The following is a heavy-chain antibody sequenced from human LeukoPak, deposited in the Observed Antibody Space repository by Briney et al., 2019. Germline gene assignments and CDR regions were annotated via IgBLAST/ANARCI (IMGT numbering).Heavy chain of an antibody. V-gene: IGHV1-69*06. Sequence: SVKVSCKASGGTFSSYAISWVRQAPGQGLEWMGGIIPIFGTANYAQKFQGRVTMTEDTSTDTAYMELSSLRSEDTAVYYCARYYDSSGDGSKDYYGMDVWGQGTTVTVSS. CDR2: IIPIFGTA. CDR3: ARYYDSSGDGSKDYYGMDV. J-gene: IGHJ6*02. CDR1: GGTFSSYA. D-gene: IGHD3-22*01.